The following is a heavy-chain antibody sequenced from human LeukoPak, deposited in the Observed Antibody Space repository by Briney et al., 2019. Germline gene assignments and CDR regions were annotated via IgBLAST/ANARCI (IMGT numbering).Heavy chain of an antibody. Sequence: ASVTVSCKASGYTFIGYYLHWVRQAPGQGLEWMGWINPHNGDTNYAQKFQGRVTMTRDTSISTAYMELSRLRSDDTAVYYCARLSDDIVVVAATGWWFDPWGQGTLVTVSS. J-gene: IGHJ5*02. V-gene: IGHV1-2*02. D-gene: IGHD2-15*01. CDR2: INPHNGDT. CDR1: GYTFIGYY. CDR3: ARLSDDIVVVAATGWWFDP.